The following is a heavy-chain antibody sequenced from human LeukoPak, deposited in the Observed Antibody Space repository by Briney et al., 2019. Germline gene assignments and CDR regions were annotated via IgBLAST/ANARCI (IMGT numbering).Heavy chain of an antibody. CDR1: GYSFTSYW. CDR3: ASTTFDSYGCGFDY. V-gene: IGHV5-10-1*01. Sequence: HGESLKISCKGSGYSFTSYWISWVRQIPGKGLEWMGRIDPSDSYTNYSPSFQGHVTISADKSISTAYLQWSSLKASDTAMYYCASTTFDSYGCGFDYWGQGTLVTVSP. D-gene: IGHD5-18*01. J-gene: IGHJ4*02. CDR2: IDPSDSYT.